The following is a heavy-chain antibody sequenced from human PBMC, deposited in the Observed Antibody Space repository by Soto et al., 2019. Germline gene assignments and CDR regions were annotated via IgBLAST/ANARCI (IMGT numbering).Heavy chain of an antibody. CDR3: TTGTRYYTSTSTPFAP. J-gene: IGHJ5*02. CDR2: IKSKRDGETT. Sequence: EAQLVESGGGLVKPGGSLRLSCAASGFTFSNAWMTWVRQAPGKGLEWVGRIKSKRDGETTDYAAPVEGRFTISRDDSKNTLYLQMNSLKTEDTAVYYCTTGTRYYTSTSTPFAPWGQGTLVTVSS. V-gene: IGHV3-15*01. CDR1: GFTFSNAW. D-gene: IGHD1-26*01.